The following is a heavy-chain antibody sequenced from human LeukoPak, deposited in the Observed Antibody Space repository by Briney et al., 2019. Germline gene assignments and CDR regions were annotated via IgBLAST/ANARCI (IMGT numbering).Heavy chain of an antibody. CDR3: ARDSVVSATGEIDY. CDR2: ISSSSSYI. J-gene: IGHJ4*02. Sequence: SCKASGFTFSSYSMSWVRQAPGKGLEWVSSISSSSSYIYYADSVKGRFTISRDNAKTSLYLQMNSLRAEDTAVYYCARDSVVSATGEIDYWGQGTLVTVSS. CDR1: GFTFSSYS. V-gene: IGHV3-21*01. D-gene: IGHD2-15*01.